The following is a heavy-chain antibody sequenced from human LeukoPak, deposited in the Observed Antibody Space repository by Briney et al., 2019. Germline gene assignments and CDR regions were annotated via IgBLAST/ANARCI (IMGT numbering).Heavy chain of an antibody. CDR3: ARGGTDYDFWSGSVFDY. D-gene: IGHD3-3*01. CDR2: TYYRSKWYN. Sequence: SETLSLTCAISGDSVSSNSAAWNWIRQSPSRGLEWLGRTYYRSKWYNDYAVSVKSRITINPDTSKNQFSLQLNSVTPEDTAVYCCARGGTDYDFWSGSVFDYWGQGTLVTVSS. J-gene: IGHJ4*02. V-gene: IGHV6-1*01. CDR1: GDSVSSNSAA.